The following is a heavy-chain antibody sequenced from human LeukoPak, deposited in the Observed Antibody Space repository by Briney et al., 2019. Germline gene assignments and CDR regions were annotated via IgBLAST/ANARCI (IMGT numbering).Heavy chain of an antibody. CDR2: ISGSGGST. CDR1: GFTFSSYA. D-gene: IGHD4-17*01. J-gene: IGHJ6*02. CDR3: ASRNDYGDPVRNYYYYGMDV. Sequence: HPGGPLRLSCAASGFTFSSYAMSWVRQAPGKGLEWVSAISGSGGSTYYADSVKGRFTISRDNSKNTLYLQMNSLRAEDTAVYYCASRNDYGDPVRNYYYYGMDVWGQGTTVTVSS. V-gene: IGHV3-23*01.